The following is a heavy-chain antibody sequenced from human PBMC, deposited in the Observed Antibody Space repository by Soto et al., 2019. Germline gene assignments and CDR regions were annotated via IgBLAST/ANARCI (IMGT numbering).Heavy chain of an antibody. Sequence: EVQLLESGGGLVQPGGSLRLSCAASGFTFSSYAMSWVRQAPGKGLEWVSAISGSGGSTYYADSVKGRFTISRDNSKNTLYLQMHSLRAEDTAVYYCAKVDAYYDFWSGYSTSLMDAFDIWGQGTMVTVSS. D-gene: IGHD3-3*01. J-gene: IGHJ3*02. V-gene: IGHV3-23*01. CDR2: ISGSGGST. CDR3: AKVDAYYDFWSGYSTSLMDAFDI. CDR1: GFTFSSYA.